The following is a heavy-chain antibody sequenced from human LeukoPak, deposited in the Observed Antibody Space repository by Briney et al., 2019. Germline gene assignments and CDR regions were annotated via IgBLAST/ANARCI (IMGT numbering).Heavy chain of an antibody. CDR3: ARGGFYTVDY. CDR2: INPNSGGT. Sequence: ASVKVFCKASGYTFTGYYMHWVRQAPGQGLEWMGWINPNSGGTNYAQKSQGWVTMTRDTSISTAYMELSRLRSDDTAVYYCARGGFYTVDYWGQGTLVTVSS. CDR1: GYTFTGYY. V-gene: IGHV1-2*04. D-gene: IGHD2-8*01. J-gene: IGHJ4*02.